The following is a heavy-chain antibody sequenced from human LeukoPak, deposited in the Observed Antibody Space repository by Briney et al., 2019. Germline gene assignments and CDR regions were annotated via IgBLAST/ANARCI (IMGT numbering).Heavy chain of an antibody. V-gene: IGHV1-2*02. CDR3: ARDSAIVAATGDY. D-gene: IGHD2-15*01. J-gene: IGHJ4*02. CDR2: INPNSGGT. CDR1: GYTFTGYY. Sequence: ASVKVSCKASGYTFTGYYMHWVRQAPGQGLEWMGWINPNSGGTNYAQEFQGRVTMTRDTSISTAYMELSRLRSDDTAVYYCARDSAIVAATGDYWGQGTLVTVSS.